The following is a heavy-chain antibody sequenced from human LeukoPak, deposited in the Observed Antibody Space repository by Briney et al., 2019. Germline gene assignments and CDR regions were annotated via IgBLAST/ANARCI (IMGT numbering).Heavy chain of an antibody. J-gene: IGHJ6*03. CDR2: INPKSSGT. Sequence: ASVKVSCRASGYTFTDYSLHWVRQAPGQGLEWMGWINPKSSGTNYAQKFQDRVTMTSDTSISTAYMELMRLRSDDTAVYYCARVFDTYYMDAWGKGTTVTVSS. V-gene: IGHV1-2*02. CDR1: GYTFTDYS. CDR3: ARVFDTYYMDA.